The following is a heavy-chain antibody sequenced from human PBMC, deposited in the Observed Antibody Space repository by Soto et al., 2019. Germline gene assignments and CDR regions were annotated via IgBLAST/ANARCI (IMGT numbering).Heavy chain of an antibody. CDR1: GFTFSSYA. V-gene: IGHV3-23*01. CDR3: AKDRTGWFGELLNWFDP. Sequence: GGSLRLSCAASGFTFSSYAMSWVRQAPGKGLEWVSAISGSGGSTYYADPVKGRFTISRDNSKNTLYLQMNSLRAEDTAVYYCAKDRTGWFGELLNWFDPWGQGTLVTVSS. D-gene: IGHD3-10*01. J-gene: IGHJ5*02. CDR2: ISGSGGST.